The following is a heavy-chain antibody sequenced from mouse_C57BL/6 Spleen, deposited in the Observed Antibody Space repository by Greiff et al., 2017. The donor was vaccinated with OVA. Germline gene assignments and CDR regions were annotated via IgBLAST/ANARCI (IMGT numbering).Heavy chain of an antibody. J-gene: IGHJ4*01. CDR1: GYTFTSYW. Sequence: QVQLQQPGTELVKPGASVKLSCKASGYTFTSYWMHWVKQRPGQGLEWIGNINPSNGGTNYNEKFKSKATLTVDKSSSTAYMQLSSLTSEDSAVYYYARDTTVVRYAMDYWGQGTSVTVSS. CDR3: ARDTTVVRYAMDY. D-gene: IGHD1-1*01. V-gene: IGHV1-53*01. CDR2: INPSNGGT.